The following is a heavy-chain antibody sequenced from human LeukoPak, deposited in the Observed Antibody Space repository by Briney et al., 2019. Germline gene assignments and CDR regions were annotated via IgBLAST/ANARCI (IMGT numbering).Heavy chain of an antibody. D-gene: IGHD3-16*01. CDR1: GFTFSSYA. Sequence: GGSLRLSCAAYGFTFSSYAMSWDRQAPGEGLEWVSAISGRGGSTHYADSVKGRFTISRDNSKNTLYLQMNSLRAEDTAVYYCAKPSGGLYFDYWGQGTLVTVSS. V-gene: IGHV3-23*01. CDR3: AKPSGGLYFDY. CDR2: ISGRGGST. J-gene: IGHJ4*02.